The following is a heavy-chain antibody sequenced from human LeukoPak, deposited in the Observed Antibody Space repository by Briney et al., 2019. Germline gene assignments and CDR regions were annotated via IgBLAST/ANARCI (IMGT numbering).Heavy chain of an antibody. CDR2: INHSGST. J-gene: IGHJ5*02. V-gene: IGHV4-34*01. CDR3: AREVRVVVNRKNNWLDP. CDR1: GGSFSGYY. Sequence: SETLSLTCAVYGGSFSGYYWSWIRQPPGKGLEWIGEINHSGSTNYNPSLKSRVTISVDTSKNQFSLKLSSVTAADTAVYYCAREVRVVVNRKNNWLDPWGQGTLVTVSS. D-gene: IGHD3-22*01.